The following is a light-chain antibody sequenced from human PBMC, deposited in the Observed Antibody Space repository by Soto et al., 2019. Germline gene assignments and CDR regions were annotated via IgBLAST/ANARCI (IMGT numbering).Light chain of an antibody. CDR1: QSVGTK. J-gene: IGKJ4*01. CDR3: QQHYSSPLT. Sequence: ETVMTQSPATLSVSPGEKATLSCRASQSVGTKLAWYQQKPGQAPRFLIYGASIRATGIPARISGSGSGTEFTLTISSLQSEDFAVYYCQQHYSSPLTFGGGTKVEIK. V-gene: IGKV3-15*01. CDR2: GAS.